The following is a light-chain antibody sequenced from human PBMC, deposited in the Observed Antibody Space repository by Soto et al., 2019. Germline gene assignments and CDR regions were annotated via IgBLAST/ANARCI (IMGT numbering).Light chain of an antibody. CDR3: SSYTTRSYV. Sequence: HSISISKTGTSSDVGGYNYVSWYQQHPGKAPKLMIYDVSNRPSGVSNRFSGSKSGNTASLTISGLQAEDEADYYCSSYTTRSYVFASGTKVTVL. CDR1: SSDVGGYNY. V-gene: IGLV2-14*04. CDR2: DVS. J-gene: IGLJ1*01.